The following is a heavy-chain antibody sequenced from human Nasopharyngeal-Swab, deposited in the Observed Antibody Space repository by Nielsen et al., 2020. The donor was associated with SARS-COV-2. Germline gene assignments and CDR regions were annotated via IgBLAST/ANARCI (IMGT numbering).Heavy chain of an antibody. D-gene: IGHD3-16*01. J-gene: IGHJ4*02. CDR1: GFTFSSYA. V-gene: IGHV3-23*01. Sequence: GGSLRLSCAASGFTFSSYAMSWVRQAPGKGLEWVSAISGSGGSTYYADSLKGRFTISRDNAKNSLYLQMNSLRADDTAVYYCARDLGAARGSVTIDYWGQGTLVTVSS. CDR2: ISGSGGST. CDR3: ARDLGAARGSVTIDY.